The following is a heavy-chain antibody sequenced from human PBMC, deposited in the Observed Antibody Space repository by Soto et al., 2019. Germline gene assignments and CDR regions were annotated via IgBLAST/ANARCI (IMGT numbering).Heavy chain of an antibody. Sequence: SETLSLTCTVSGGSISSGDYYWSWIRQPPGKGLEWIGYIYYSGSTYYNPSLKSRVTISVDTSKNQFSLKLSSVTAADTAVYYCASQFAAAGPLNKYYYYGMDVWGQGTTVTVSS. CDR1: GGSISSGDYY. CDR2: IYYSGST. V-gene: IGHV4-30-4*01. D-gene: IGHD6-13*01. J-gene: IGHJ6*02. CDR3: ASQFAAAGPLNKYYYYGMDV.